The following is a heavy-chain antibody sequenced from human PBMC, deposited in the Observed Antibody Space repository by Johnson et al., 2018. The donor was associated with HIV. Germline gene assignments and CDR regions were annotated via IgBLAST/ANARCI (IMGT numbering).Heavy chain of an antibody. CDR2: IRYDGSNK. CDR1: GFTFDDYG. Sequence: QVQLVESGGGVVRPGGSLRLSCAASGFTFDDYGMSWDRQAPGKGLEWVAFIRYDGSNKYYADSVKGRFTISRDNSKNTLYLQMNSLRAEDTAVYYCAKEGQVVVDAFDIWGQGTMVTVSS. J-gene: IGHJ3*02. V-gene: IGHV3-30*02. D-gene: IGHD3-22*01. CDR3: AKEGQVVVDAFDI.